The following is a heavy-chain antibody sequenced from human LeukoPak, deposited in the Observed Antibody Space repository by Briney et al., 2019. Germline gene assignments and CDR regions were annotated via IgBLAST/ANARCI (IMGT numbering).Heavy chain of an antibody. D-gene: IGHD2-2*01. V-gene: IGHV4-59*08. CDR1: GFTFSSYA. Sequence: GSLRLSCAASGFTFSSYAMSWVRQAPGKGLEWVGRIYSSGSTNYNPSLKSRVTISVDTSKNQFSLKLSSVTAADTAVYYCARAEVVQAVNWFDPWGQGTLVTVSS. CDR3: ARAEVVQAVNWFDP. CDR2: IYSSGST. J-gene: IGHJ5*02.